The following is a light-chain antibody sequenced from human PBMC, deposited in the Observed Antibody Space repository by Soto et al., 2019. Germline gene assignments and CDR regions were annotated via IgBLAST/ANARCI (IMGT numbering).Light chain of an antibody. CDR2: DAS. CDR3: QQYHYWWS. J-gene: IGKJ1*01. CDR1: QSVSRH. V-gene: IGKV3-15*01. Sequence: EMVMTQSPATLSVSPGERATLSCRASQSVSRHLAWYQQKPGQPPRLLIYDASARATGIPARFSGSGSGTEFTLTIRSLQSEDSAVYYCQQYHYWWSFGQGTKVELK.